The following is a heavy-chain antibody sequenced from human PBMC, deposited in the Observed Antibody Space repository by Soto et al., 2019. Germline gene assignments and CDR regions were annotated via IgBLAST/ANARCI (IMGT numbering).Heavy chain of an antibody. CDR3: AKDIGIAVAGTTPDAFDI. V-gene: IGHV3-9*01. CDR2: ISWNSGSI. Sequence: GGSLRLSCAASGFTFDDYAMHWVRQAPGKGLEWVSGISWNSGSIGYADSVKGRFTISRDNAKNSLYLQMNSLRAEDTALYYCAKDIGIAVAGTTPDAFDIWGQGTMVTVSS. D-gene: IGHD6-19*01. J-gene: IGHJ3*02. CDR1: GFTFDDYA.